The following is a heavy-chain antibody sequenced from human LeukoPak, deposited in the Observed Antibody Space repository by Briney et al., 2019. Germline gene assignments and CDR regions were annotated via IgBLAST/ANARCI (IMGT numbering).Heavy chain of an antibody. V-gene: IGHV5-51*01. J-gene: IGHJ5*02. CDR1: GYNFNTYW. D-gene: IGHD6-19*01. CDR2: ILPGDSDI. Sequence: GESLKISCKGSGYNFNTYWIGWVRQLPGKGLEWMGIILPGDSDIRYYASFEGRVTISVDMSTNTAYLQWDSLETSDSGMYYCARQSSGWYWFDPWGQGTLVTVSS. CDR3: ARQSSGWYWFDP.